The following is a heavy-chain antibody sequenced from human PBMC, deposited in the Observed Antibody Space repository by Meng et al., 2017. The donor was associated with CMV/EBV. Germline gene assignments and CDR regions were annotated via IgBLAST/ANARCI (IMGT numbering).Heavy chain of an antibody. CDR1: GFTFDDYA. V-gene: IGHV3-9*01. CDR3: AKVHDILTGYYDY. CDR2: ISWNSGSI. Sequence: SLKISCAASGFTFDDYAMYWVRQAPGKGLEWGSGISWNSGSIGYADSVKGRFTISRDNAKNSLYLQMNSLRAEDTALYYCAKVHDILTGYYDYWGQGTLVTVSS. D-gene: IGHD3-9*01. J-gene: IGHJ4*02.